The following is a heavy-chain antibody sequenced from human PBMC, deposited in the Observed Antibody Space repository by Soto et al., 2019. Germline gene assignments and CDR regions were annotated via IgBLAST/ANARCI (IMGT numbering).Heavy chain of an antibody. D-gene: IGHD1-26*01. CDR3: AKLLDINSWPLDF. CDR2: NHIRGRT. J-gene: IGHJ4*02. V-gene: IGHV4-61*08. CDR1: GVSVSSDDYY. Sequence: ETLSLTCSVSGVSVSSDDYYWNWIRQPPGKGLEWIGYNHIRGRTNYNPSLGSRVAISLDTSKNQFSLTLTSVTAADTAIYYGAKLLDINSWPLDFWGQGTLVTVSS.